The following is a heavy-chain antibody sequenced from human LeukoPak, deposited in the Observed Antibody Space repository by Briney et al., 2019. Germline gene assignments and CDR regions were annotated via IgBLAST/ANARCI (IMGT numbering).Heavy chain of an antibody. V-gene: IGHV4-34*01. CDR3: ARATKYYDSTEGTFDY. CDR1: GGSFSGYY. J-gene: IGHJ4*02. D-gene: IGHD3-22*01. CDR2: INHSGST. Sequence: NPSETLSLTCAVYGGSFSGYYWSWIRQPPGKGLEWIGEINHSGSTNYNPSLKSRVTISVDTSKNQFSLKLSSVTAADTAVYYCARATKYYDSTEGTFDYGGQGTLVTVPS.